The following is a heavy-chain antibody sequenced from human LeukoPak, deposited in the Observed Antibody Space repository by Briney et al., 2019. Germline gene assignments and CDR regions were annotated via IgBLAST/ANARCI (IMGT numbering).Heavy chain of an antibody. Sequence: SVKVSCKASGGTFSSYAISWVRQAPGQGLEWMGGIIPIFGTANYAQKFQGRVTLTADKSTSTAYMELSSLRSEDTAVYYCARDYYVSGSYSSDYWGQGTLVTVSS. J-gene: IGHJ4*02. D-gene: IGHD3-10*01. CDR1: GGTFSSYA. CDR3: ARDYYVSGSYSSDY. CDR2: IIPIFGTA. V-gene: IGHV1-69*06.